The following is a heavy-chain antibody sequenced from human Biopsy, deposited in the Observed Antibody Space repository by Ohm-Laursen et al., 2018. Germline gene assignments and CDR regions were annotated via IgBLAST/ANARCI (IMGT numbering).Heavy chain of an antibody. V-gene: IGHV3-30*07. D-gene: IGHD2-2*01. J-gene: IGHJ6*02. CDR1: GFGMYA. Sequence: SLRLSCSASGFGMYAMHWVRQPPGKGLEWLAAIAYDGSNKYYAESVKGRFTISRDNAKNSLFLHMNSLRAEDTAVYYCARESALKWYQSLSYFNGMDVWGQGTTVTVSS. CDR2: IAYDGSNK. CDR3: ARESALKWYQSLSYFNGMDV.